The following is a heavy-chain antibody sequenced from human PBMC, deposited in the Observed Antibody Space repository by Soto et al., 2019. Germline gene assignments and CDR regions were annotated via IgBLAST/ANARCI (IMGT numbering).Heavy chain of an antibody. V-gene: IGHV4-31*03. D-gene: IGHD2-15*01. CDR1: GGSISSGGYY. J-gene: IGHJ6*03. CDR3: ARGRCSGGSCYSLLDYYYYYMDV. Sequence: QVQLQESGPGLVKPSQTLSLTCTVSGGSISSGGYYWSWIRQHPGKGLEWIGYIYYSGSTYYNPSLKSRVTRSVDTSKNQFSLKLSSVTAADTAVYYCARGRCSGGSCYSLLDYYYYYMDVWGKGTTVTVSS. CDR2: IYYSGST.